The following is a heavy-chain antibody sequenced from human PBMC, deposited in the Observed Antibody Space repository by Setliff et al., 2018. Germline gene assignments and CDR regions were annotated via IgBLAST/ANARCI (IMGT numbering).Heavy chain of an antibody. CDR1: GFTFDDYV. CDR2: ISWDSGSK. D-gene: IGHD3-10*01. CDR3: AKNGFGVVALGVNNWFDP. V-gene: IGHV3-9*01. Sequence: SLRLSCAASGFTFDDYVMHWVRQAPGKGLEWVSGISWDSGSKGYADSVKGRFTIPRDNAKKSLYLQMNSLRAEDTAVYYCAKNGFGVVALGVNNWFDPWGQGTLVTVSS. J-gene: IGHJ5*02.